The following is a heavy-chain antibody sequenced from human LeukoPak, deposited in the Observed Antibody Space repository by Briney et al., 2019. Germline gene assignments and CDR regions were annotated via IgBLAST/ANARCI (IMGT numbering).Heavy chain of an antibody. CDR1: VGSISSSSYY. CDR2: IYYSGST. J-gene: IGHJ6*03. V-gene: IGHV4-39*01. Sequence: KPSETLSLTCTVSVGSISSSSYYWGWSRQPPGQGLEWIGSIYYSGSTYYNPSLKSRVTISVDTSKNQFSLKLSSVTAADTAVYYCASEYSGSYYSYYYYMDVWGKGTTVTVSS. CDR3: ASEYSGSYYSYYYYMDV. D-gene: IGHD1-26*01.